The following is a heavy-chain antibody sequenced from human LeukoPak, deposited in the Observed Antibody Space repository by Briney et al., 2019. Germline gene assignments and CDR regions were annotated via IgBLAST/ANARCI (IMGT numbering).Heavy chain of an antibody. CDR1: GFTFSSYA. J-gene: IGHJ4*02. CDR2: FSSGTI. D-gene: IGHD1-26*01. Sequence: GGSLRLSCAASGFTFSSYAMSWVRQAPGKGLEWVAYFSSGTISYAESVKGRFTISKDDAKNLLSLQMTSLRAEDTAVYYCVRDFQWAFDYWGQGTLVTVSS. V-gene: IGHV3-48*01. CDR3: VRDFQWAFDY.